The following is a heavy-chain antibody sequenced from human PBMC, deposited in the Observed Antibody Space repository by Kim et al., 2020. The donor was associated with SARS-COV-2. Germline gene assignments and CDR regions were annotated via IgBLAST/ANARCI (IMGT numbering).Heavy chain of an antibody. CDR3: ARAPIAVAGTDFDY. D-gene: IGHD6-19*01. J-gene: IGHJ4*02. V-gene: IGHV1-46*01. Sequence: AQKCQGRVTMTRDTSTSTVYMELSSLRSEDTAVYYCARAPIAVAGTDFDYWGQGTLVTVSS.